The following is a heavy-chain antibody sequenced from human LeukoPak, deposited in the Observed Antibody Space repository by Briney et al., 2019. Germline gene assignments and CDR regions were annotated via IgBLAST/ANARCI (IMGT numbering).Heavy chain of an antibody. Sequence: GGSLRLSCAASGFTFSSYSINWVRQAPGKGLEWVSFISSSSSHIYYADSVKGRFTISRDNAKNSLYLQMNSLRAEDTAVYYCARAMITFGGVDYWGQGTLVTVSS. D-gene: IGHD3-16*01. CDR3: ARAMITFGGVDY. CDR2: ISSSSSHI. CDR1: GFTFSSYS. J-gene: IGHJ4*02. V-gene: IGHV3-21*01.